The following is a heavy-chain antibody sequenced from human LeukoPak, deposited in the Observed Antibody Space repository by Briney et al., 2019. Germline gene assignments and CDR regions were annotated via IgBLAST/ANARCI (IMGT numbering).Heavy chain of an antibody. D-gene: IGHD7-27*01. CDR1: GGTFSSYA. CDR2: IIPIFGTA. V-gene: IGHV1-69*13. J-gene: IGHJ4*02. Sequence: ASVKVSCKASGGTFSSYAISWLRQAPGQGLEWMGGIIPIFGTANYAQKFQGRVTITADESTSTAYMELSSLRSEDTAVYYCARGGSNWGSRRYFDYWGQGTLVTVSS. CDR3: ARGGSNWGSRRYFDY.